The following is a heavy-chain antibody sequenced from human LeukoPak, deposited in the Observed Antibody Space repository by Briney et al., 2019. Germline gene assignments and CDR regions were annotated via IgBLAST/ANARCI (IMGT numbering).Heavy chain of an antibody. CDR1: GYSISSGYF. CDR2: IYHSGTT. CDR3: TPGPGGAFDI. D-gene: IGHD3-16*01. J-gene: IGHJ3*02. V-gene: IGHV4-38-2*01. Sequence: SETLSLTCAVSGYSISSGYFWGWIRQPPGKGLEWIGSIYHSGTTYYNPSLKSRVTISIDTSKTHFSLKLSSVTAVDTAVYYCTPGPGGAFDIWGQGTMVTVSS.